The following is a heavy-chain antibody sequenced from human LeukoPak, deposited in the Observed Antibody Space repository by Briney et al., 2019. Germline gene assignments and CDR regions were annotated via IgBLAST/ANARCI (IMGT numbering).Heavy chain of an antibody. Sequence: GGSLRLSCAASGFTFSSYAMHWVRQAPGKGLEWVAVISYDGSNKYYADSVKGRFTISRDNSKNTLYLQMNSLRAEDTAVYYCAIAKGPTDIVVAATGVFGYWGRGALVTVSS. J-gene: IGHJ4*02. CDR3: AIAKGPTDIVVAATGVFGY. CDR2: ISYDGSNK. CDR1: GFTFSSYA. D-gene: IGHD6-19*01. V-gene: IGHV3-30-3*01.